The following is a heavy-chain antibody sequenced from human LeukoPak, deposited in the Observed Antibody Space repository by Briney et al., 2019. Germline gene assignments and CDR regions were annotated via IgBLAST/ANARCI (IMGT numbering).Heavy chain of an antibody. V-gene: IGHV4-38-2*02. CDR2: IWHSGST. J-gene: IGHJ5*02. Sequence: PSETLSLTCTVSGYSISSGYYWGWLRPPPGKGLGWIGSIWHSGSTYYNPSIKSRVTISVDTSKNQFSLKLSSVTAADTAVYYCASIGVGRYSLWGAEFDPWGQGTLVTVSS. CDR3: ASIGVGRYSLWGAEFDP. CDR1: GYSISSGYY. D-gene: IGHD3-16*01.